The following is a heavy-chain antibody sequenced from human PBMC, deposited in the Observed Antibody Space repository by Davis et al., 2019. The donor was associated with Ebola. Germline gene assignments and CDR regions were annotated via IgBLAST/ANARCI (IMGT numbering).Heavy chain of an antibody. CDR1: GGSISSSKW. D-gene: IGHD6-13*01. Sequence: GSLRPSCAVSGGSISSSKWWSCVRQPPGKGLEWIGEIYHSGSTNYNPSLKSRATIAVDMSKNQFSLKLSSVTAADTAVYYCAGGYSSSWYYYGIDVWGQGTTVTVSS. V-gene: IGHV4-4*02. J-gene: IGHJ6*02. CDR2: IYHSGST. CDR3: AGGYSSSWYYYGIDV.